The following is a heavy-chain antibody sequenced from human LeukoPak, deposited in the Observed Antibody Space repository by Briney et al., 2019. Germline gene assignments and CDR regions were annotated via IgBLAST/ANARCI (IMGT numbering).Heavy chain of an antibody. V-gene: IGHV4-61*02. CDR3: ARDGDVPY. CDR2: IYTSGST. Sequence: PSETLSLTCAVSGYSITSGYYWSWIRQPAGKGLEWIGRIYTSGSTNYNPSLKSRVTISVDTSKNQFSLKLSSVTAADTAVYYCARDGDVPYWGQGTLVTVSS. J-gene: IGHJ4*02. CDR1: GYSITSGYY.